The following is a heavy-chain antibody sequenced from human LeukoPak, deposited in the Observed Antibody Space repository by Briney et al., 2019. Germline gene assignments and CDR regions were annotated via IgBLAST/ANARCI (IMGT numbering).Heavy chain of an antibody. V-gene: IGHV1-69*04. CDR1: EGTFSSYA. CDR2: IIPILGIA. CDR3: ARVSGSDQDY. Sequence: ASVKVSCKASEGTFSSYAISWVRQAPGQGLEWMGRIIPILGIANYAQKFQGRVTITADKSTSTAYMELSSLRSEDTAVYYCARVSGSDQDYWGQGTLVTVSS. J-gene: IGHJ4*02. D-gene: IGHD3-10*01.